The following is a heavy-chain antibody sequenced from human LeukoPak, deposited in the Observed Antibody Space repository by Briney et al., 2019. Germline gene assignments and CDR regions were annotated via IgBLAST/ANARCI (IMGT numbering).Heavy chain of an antibody. D-gene: IGHD6-6*01. CDR1: GGSFSSTSYY. CDR2: IYYGGST. V-gene: IGHV4-39*07. CDR3: ARDTAAARNWFDP. J-gene: IGHJ5*02. Sequence: PSETLSLTCTVSGGSFSSTSYYWGWIRQPPGKGLEWIGTIYYGGSTYYNPSLKSRVTMSVDTSKNQFSLKLSSVTAADTAVYYCARDTAAARNWFDPWGQGTLVTVSS.